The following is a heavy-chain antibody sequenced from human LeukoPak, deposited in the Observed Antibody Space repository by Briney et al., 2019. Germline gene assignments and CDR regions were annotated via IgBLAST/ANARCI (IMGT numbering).Heavy chain of an antibody. CDR1: GDSVSTNYAA. Sequence: SQTLSVTCAISGDSVSTNYAAWNWLRQSPSRCLEWLGRPYYRSKWYSDFAEYVKGPITINPDTSRNQFSLQLNSVTPEDTAVYYCARGQTGSGRIFDYWGQGTLVTVSS. J-gene: IGHJ4*02. CDR3: ARGQTGSGRIFDY. V-gene: IGHV6-1*01. CDR2: PYYRSKWYS. D-gene: IGHD2-15*01.